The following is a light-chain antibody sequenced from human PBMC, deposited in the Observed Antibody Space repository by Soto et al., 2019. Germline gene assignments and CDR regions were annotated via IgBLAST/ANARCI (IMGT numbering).Light chain of an antibody. CDR3: SSYTSSTTNV. J-gene: IGLJ1*01. CDR1: SSDVGGYNY. V-gene: IGLV2-14*03. CDR2: DVS. Sequence: QSALTQPASVSGSPGQSITISCTGTSSDVGGYNYVSWYQQHPGKAPKLLINDVSNRPSGISDRFSGSKSGNTASLTISGLQAEDVADYYCSSYTSSTTNVFGTGTKVTVL.